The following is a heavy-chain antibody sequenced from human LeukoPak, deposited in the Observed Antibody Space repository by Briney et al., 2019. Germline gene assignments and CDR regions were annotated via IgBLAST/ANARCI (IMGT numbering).Heavy chain of an antibody. CDR3: AKDLSFSNSWYTN. CDR2: ISGSGGTT. V-gene: IGHV3-23*01. CDR1: GFAFYGYA. D-gene: IGHD6-13*01. J-gene: IGHJ4*02. Sequence: PGGSLRLSCTASGFAFYGYAMAWVRQAPGKGLEWVSSISGSGGTTHYADSVKGRFTISRDNNKNTLFLQMNSLRVEDTGTFYCAKDLSFSNSWYTNGGQGTPVIVSS.